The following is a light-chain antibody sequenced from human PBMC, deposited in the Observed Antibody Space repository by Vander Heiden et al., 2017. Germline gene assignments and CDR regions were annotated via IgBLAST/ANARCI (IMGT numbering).Light chain of an antibody. CDR3: QQSYNMFS. CDR1: RDIRTY. Sequence: DIQLSQSPPSQSASVGDRVTITCRSSRDIRTYLNWYHQKRGESPKLLIYGASTVHSGVPSRLSGSGSATHFTLTINGLQVDDVGTYFCQQSYNMFSFGAGTQV. CDR2: GAS. V-gene: IGKV1-39*01. J-gene: IGKJ4*01.